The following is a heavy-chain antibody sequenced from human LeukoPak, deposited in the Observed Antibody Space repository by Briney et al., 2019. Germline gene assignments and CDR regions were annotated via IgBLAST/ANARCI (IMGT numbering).Heavy chain of an antibody. Sequence: GASVKVSCKASGYTFTSYGISWVRQAPGQRLEWMGWISAYNGNTNYAQKLQGRVTMTTDTSTSTAYMELRSLRSDDTAVYYCARDMYSGYEDSFSPVDYWGQGTLDTVSS. CDR3: ARDMYSGYEDSFSPVDY. J-gene: IGHJ4*02. CDR2: ISAYNGNT. D-gene: IGHD5-12*01. V-gene: IGHV1-18*01. CDR1: GYTFTSYG.